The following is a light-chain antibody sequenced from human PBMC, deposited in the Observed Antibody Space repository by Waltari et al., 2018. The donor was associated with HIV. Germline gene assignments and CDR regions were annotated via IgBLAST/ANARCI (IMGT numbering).Light chain of an antibody. Sequence: SYFLTPPPSVSVAPGKTARITCGGNNIGSKSVQWYQQKPGQAPVLVIYDDRDRPSGIPERISGSNSGNTATLTISRVEGGDEADYYCQVWDSPTDDNYVFGTGTKVTVL. CDR3: QVWDSPTDDNYV. CDR2: DDR. V-gene: IGLV3-21*03. CDR1: NIGSKS. J-gene: IGLJ1*01.